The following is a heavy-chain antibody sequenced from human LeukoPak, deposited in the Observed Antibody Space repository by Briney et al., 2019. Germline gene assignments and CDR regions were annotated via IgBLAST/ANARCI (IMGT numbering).Heavy chain of an antibody. D-gene: IGHD2-15*01. CDR1: GFTLGVYS. J-gene: IGHJ4*02. V-gene: IGHV3-49*04. CDR3: TIDPYSFDY. CDR2: IRFKAYGGTT. Sequence: LKLSCTASGFTLGVYSISWVRQAPRKGQEWVCFIRFKAYGGTTEYAASVKFRFTISRDDSKSSAYLQMNILKTDDTAVYYLTIDPYSFDYWGQGTLVIVSS.